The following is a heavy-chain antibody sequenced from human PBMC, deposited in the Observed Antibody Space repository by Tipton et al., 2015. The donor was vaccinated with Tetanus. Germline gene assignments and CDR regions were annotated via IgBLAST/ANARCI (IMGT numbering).Heavy chain of an antibody. CDR3: ARYKTSLVTPGKYFDS. CDR2: VSYSGST. CDR1: GASISSNTYY. J-gene: IGHJ4*02. V-gene: IGHV4-39*01. Sequence: TLSLTCTVSGASISSNTYYWGWIRQPPGKGLEWIASVSYSGSTYYNPSLKSRVTMSLDTSKNQFSLSLRSLTAADTAVYFCARYKTSLVTPGKYFDSWGQGALVTVSS. D-gene: IGHD4-23*01.